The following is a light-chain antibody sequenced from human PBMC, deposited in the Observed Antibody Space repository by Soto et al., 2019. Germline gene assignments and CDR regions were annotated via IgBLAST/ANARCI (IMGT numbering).Light chain of an antibody. CDR3: QQRSNRPT. CDR2: DAS. CDR1: QSVSSY. Sequence: EIALTQSPATLSLSPGERATLSCRASQSVSSYLAWYQQKPGQAPRLLIYDASNMATGIPARFSGSGSGTDFPLTSSSLETEDFADYYCQQRSNRPTFGDGTKVYIK. V-gene: IGKV3-11*01. J-gene: IGKJ3*01.